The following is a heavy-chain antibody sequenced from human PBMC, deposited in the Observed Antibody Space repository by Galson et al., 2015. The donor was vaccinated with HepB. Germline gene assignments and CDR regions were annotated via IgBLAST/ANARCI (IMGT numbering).Heavy chain of an antibody. Sequence: SETLSLTCTVSSDSISSSSYYWDWIRQPPEKGLEWIGSIYHSGTTYYNPSLNSRATLSIDTSKNQFSLKLTSVTAADTAMYYCARRDSGPRSFDYWGQGTLVTVSS. CDR3: ARRDSGPRSFDY. J-gene: IGHJ4*02. CDR1: SDSISSSSYY. CDR2: IYHSGTT. D-gene: IGHD6-19*01. V-gene: IGHV4-39*01.